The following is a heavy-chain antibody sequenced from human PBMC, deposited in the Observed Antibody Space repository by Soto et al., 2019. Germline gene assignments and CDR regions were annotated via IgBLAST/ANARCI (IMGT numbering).Heavy chain of an antibody. Sequence: SETLSLTCAVYGGTLIGNYWTWVRQPPGKGLEWIGEINHSGSTNLNPSLKSRVTISLDMSKNQFSLKMTSVTAADTAVYYCAKTRPGRGNWWARGDYVLDFWGQGTTVTVSS. CDR2: INHSGST. V-gene: IGHV4-34*08. CDR1: GGTLIGNY. D-gene: IGHD2-8*02. J-gene: IGHJ6*02. CDR3: AKTRPGRGNWWARGDYVLDF.